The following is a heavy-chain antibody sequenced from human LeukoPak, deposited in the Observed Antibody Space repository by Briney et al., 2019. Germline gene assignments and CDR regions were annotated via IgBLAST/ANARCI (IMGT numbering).Heavy chain of an antibody. Sequence: QPGGSLRLSGAASGFTFSSYAMSWVRQAPGKGLEWVSAISGSGGSTYYADSVKGRFTISRDNSKNTLYLQMNSLRAEDTAVYYCAKCDGDYVWGWFDPWGQGTLVTVS. D-gene: IGHD4-17*01. CDR3: AKCDGDYVWGWFDP. J-gene: IGHJ5*02. V-gene: IGHV3-23*01. CDR1: GFTFSSYA. CDR2: ISGSGGST.